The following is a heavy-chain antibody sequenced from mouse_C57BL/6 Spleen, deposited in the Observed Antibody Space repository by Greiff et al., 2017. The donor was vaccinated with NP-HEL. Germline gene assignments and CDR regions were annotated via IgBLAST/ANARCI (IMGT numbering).Heavy chain of an antibody. CDR2: INPSSGYT. CDR1: GYTFTSYT. Sequence: QVQLQQSGAELARPGASVKMSCKASGYTFTSYTMHWVKQRPGQGLEWIGYINPSSGYTKYNQKFKDKATLTVDKSSSTAYMQLSSLTSEDSAVYYCATTVVATGVDYWGQGTTLTVSS. D-gene: IGHD1-1*01. CDR3: ATTVVATGVDY. V-gene: IGHV1-4*01. J-gene: IGHJ2*01.